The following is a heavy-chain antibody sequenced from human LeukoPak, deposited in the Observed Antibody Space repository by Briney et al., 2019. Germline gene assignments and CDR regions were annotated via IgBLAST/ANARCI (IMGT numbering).Heavy chain of an antibody. D-gene: IGHD2-8*01. J-gene: IGHJ6*02. CDR1: GYSFISYG. CDR2: ISGYNGNT. Sequence: ASVTVSCKASGYSFISYGVSWVRQAPGQGLEWMGWISGYNGNTKYEQKVQGRVTITTDTSTSTAYMELRSLRSDDTAVYYCARVGGVKPHYYGMDVWGQGTTVTVSS. CDR3: ARVGGVKPHYYGMDV. V-gene: IGHV1-18*01.